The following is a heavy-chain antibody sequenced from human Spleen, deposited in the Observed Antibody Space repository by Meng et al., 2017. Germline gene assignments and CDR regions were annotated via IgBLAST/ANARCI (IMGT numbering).Heavy chain of an antibody. CDR3: ARADRIVVVATATAFDY. D-gene: IGHD2-15*01. V-gene: IGHV3-30*04. J-gene: IGHJ4*02. CDR1: GFTFSSYA. Sequence: GESLKISCAASGFTFSSYAMHWVRQAPGKGLEWVAVISYDGSNKYYADSVKGRFTISRDNSKNTLYLQMNSLRAEDRAVYYCARADRIVVVATATAFDYWGQGTRVTVSS. CDR2: ISYDGSNK.